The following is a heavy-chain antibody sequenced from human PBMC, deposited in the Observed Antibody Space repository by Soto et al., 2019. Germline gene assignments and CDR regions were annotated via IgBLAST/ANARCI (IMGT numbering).Heavy chain of an antibody. J-gene: IGHJ4*02. CDR2: INTVNGNT. CDR1: GYTFTTYL. Sequence: QVQLVQSGAEVKKPGASVKVSCKASGYTFTTYLMHWVRQAPGQRLEWMGWINTVNGNTKYSQKFQGRVTITRDTSATTAYMELSSLRSEDTAVYYCTRTGGGVPTYDYWGQGTLLTVSS. CDR3: TRTGGGVPTYDY. D-gene: IGHD3-10*01. V-gene: IGHV1-3*04.